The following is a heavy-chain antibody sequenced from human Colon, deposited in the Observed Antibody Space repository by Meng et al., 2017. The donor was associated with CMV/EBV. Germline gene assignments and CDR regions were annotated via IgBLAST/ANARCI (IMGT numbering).Heavy chain of an antibody. CDR2: IRYDGSNK. V-gene: IGHV3-30*02. CDR3: AKGVG. CDR1: GFIFSVHW. Sequence: GESLKISCTDSGFIFSVHWMNWVRQAPGKGLEWVAFIRYDGSNKYYADSVKGRFTISRDNSKNTLYLQMNSLRAENTAVYYCAKGVGWGQGTLVTVSS. D-gene: IGHD1-26*01. J-gene: IGHJ4*02.